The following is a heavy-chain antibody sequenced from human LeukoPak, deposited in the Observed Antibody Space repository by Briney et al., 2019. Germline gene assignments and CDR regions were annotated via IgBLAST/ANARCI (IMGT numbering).Heavy chain of an antibody. V-gene: IGHV3-11*01. Sequence: GSLRLSCAASGFTFSDYYMSWIRQAPGKGLEWVSYISNSGGATNYGDSVRGRFTISRDNSKNSLYLEMNSLRAEDTAIHYCARESYYGSGTYFNFDYWGQGILATVSS. D-gene: IGHD3-10*01. CDR1: GFTFSDYY. CDR3: ARESYYGSGTYFNFDY. J-gene: IGHJ4*02. CDR2: ISNSGGAT.